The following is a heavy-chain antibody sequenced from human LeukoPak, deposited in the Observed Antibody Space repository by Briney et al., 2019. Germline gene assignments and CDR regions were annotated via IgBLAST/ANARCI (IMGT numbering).Heavy chain of an antibody. D-gene: IGHD6-13*01. CDR3: ARGARLIAAAGTVGWFDP. CDR2: IYYSGIT. Sequence: SETLSLTCTVSGGAISGSNYYWGWIRQPPGKGLEWIGSIYYSGITYYNPSLKSRVTISVDTSKNHFSLKLSSVTAADTAVYYCARGARLIAAAGTVGWFDPWGQGTLVTVSS. CDR1: GGAISGSNYY. V-gene: IGHV4-39*07. J-gene: IGHJ5*02.